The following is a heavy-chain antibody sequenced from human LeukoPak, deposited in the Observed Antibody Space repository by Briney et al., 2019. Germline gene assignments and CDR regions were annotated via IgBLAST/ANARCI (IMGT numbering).Heavy chain of an antibody. V-gene: IGHV3-7*03. CDR2: VKQDGSGE. CDR1: GFTFSNCW. J-gene: IGHJ4*02. CDR3: ARGDFDC. Sequence: PGGSLRLSCAASGFTFSNCWMTWVRQAPGKGLEWVANVKQDGSGEYYVDSVKGRFTISRDSAKNSLYLQMNSLRAEDTAVYYCARGDFDCWGQGTLVTVSS.